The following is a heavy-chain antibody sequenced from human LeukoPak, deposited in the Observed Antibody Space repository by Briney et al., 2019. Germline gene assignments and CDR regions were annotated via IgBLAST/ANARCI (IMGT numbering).Heavy chain of an antibody. D-gene: IGHD3-3*01. CDR1: GGSISSSSYY. V-gene: IGHV4-39*02. CDR2: IYYSGST. Sequence: SETLSLTCTVSGGSISSSSYYWGWIRQPPGKGLEWIGSIYYSGSTYYNPSLKSRVTVSVDTSKNQFSLKLSSVTAADTAVYYCAREPPPRITIFGVVNHWGQGTLVTVSS. J-gene: IGHJ5*02. CDR3: AREPPPRITIFGVVNH.